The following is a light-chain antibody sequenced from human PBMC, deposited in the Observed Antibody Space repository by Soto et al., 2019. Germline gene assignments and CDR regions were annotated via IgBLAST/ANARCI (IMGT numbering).Light chain of an antibody. V-gene: IGKV4-1*01. J-gene: IGKJ2*01. CDR2: WAS. CDR3: QQYYATPRT. Sequence: DIVMTQSPDSLAVSLGERATIHCKSSQSILFTSKNKNYLAWYQQKPGQPPKLLISWASTRESGVPDRFSGSGSGTDFTLTIRSLQAEDVAVYYCQQYYATPRTFGPGTKLEIK. CDR1: QSILFTSKNKNY.